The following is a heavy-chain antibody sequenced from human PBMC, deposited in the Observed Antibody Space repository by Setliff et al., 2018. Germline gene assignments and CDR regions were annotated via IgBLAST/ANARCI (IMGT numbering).Heavy chain of an antibody. CDR2: MYYSGKT. D-gene: IGHD1-26*01. CDR3: ARAPDSGTYYNLYPYYNDV. J-gene: IGHJ6*03. V-gene: IGHV4-39*01. Sequence: SETLSLTCTVSGGYIARSYFYWGWIRQSPGKGLEWIGTMYYSGKTFYMPSLQSRVTISADTSTNQLSLKLSSVTAADTAVYYCARAPDSGTYYNLYPYYNDVWGKGTTVTVSS. CDR1: GGYIARSYFY.